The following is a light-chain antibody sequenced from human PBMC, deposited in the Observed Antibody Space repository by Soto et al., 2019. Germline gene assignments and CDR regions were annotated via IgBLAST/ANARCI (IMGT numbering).Light chain of an antibody. J-gene: IGLJ1*01. CDR2: EVS. CDR3: SSYPSSSTRYV. V-gene: IGLV2-14*01. CDR1: SSDVGGYNY. Sequence: QSALTQPASVSGSPGQSITISCTGTSSDVGGYNYVSWYQQHPGKAPKLMIYEVSNRPSGVSYRFSGSKSGNTASLTISGLQAEDEADYYCSSYPSSSTRYVFGTGTKLTVL.